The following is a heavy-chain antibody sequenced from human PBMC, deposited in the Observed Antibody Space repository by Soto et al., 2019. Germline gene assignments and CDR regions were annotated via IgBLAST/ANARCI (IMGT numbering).Heavy chain of an antibody. CDR1: GGTSRSLS. D-gene: IGHD2-15*01. CDR3: ARDTHSAGGWFDT. J-gene: IGHJ5*02. Sequence: QVQLVQSGAEVKKPGSSVKVSCKASGGTSRSLSITWVRQAPGQGLEWMGGITPLFGIPNYPQKFQGRLTITAAKSMGTAYLELSSLRSEDTAVYYCARDTHSAGGWFDTWGRGTLVTVSS. V-gene: IGHV1-69*17. CDR2: ITPLFGIP.